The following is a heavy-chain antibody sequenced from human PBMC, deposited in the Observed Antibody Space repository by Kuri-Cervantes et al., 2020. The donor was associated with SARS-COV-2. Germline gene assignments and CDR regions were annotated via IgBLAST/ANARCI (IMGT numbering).Heavy chain of an antibody. CDR3: ARDGVKDDYGFSSY. V-gene: IGHV3-48*02. Sequence: LSLTCAASGFTFSSYSMNWVRQAPGKGLEWVSYISSSGSTIYYADSVKGRFTISRDNAKNSLYLQMNSLRDEDTAVYYCARDGVKDDYGFSSYWGQGILVTVSS. CDR2: ISSSGSTI. CDR1: GFTFSSYS. J-gene: IGHJ4*02. D-gene: IGHD4-17*01.